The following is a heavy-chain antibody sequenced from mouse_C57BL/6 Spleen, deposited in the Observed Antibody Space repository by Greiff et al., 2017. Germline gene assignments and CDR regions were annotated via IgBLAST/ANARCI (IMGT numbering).Heavy chain of an antibody. CDR2: IYPGDGDT. D-gene: IGHD2-3*01. J-gene: IGHJ2*01. V-gene: IGHV1-80*01. CDR3: ARRGLVITGEDY. Sequence: QVQLQQSGAELVKPGASVKISCKASGYAFSSYWMNWVKQRPGKGLEWIGQIYPGDGDTNYNGKFKGKATLTADKSSSTAYRQLSSLTSEDSAVYFCARRGLVITGEDYWGQGTTLTVSS. CDR1: GYAFSSYW.